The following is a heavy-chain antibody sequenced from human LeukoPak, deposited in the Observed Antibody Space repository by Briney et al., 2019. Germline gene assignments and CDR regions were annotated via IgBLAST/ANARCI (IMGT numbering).Heavy chain of an antibody. CDR2: ISYDGSNE. D-gene: IGHD3-10*01. CDR3: ARVGYYSSGPFSYFDY. Sequence: AESLRLSCAASGFTFSRYAMHWVRQAPGKGLEWVAVISYDGSNEYCADSMKGRFSISRDSSENTLYLQMNSLRVEDTAVYYCARVGYYSSGPFSYFDYWGQGTLVTVSS. J-gene: IGHJ4*02. V-gene: IGHV3-30-3*01. CDR1: GFTFSRYA.